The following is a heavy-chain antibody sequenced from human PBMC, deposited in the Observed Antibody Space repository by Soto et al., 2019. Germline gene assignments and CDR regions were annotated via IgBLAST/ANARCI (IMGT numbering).Heavy chain of an antibody. Sequence: ASVKVSWKASGYTFTSYGISWVRQAPGQGLEWMGWISAYNGNTNYAQKLQGRVTMTTDTSTSTAYMELRSLRSDDTAVYYCAGPVAGTKLFDYWGQGTLVTVSS. CDR2: ISAYNGNT. CDR1: GYTFTSYG. D-gene: IGHD6-19*01. V-gene: IGHV1-18*01. CDR3: AGPVAGTKLFDY. J-gene: IGHJ4*02.